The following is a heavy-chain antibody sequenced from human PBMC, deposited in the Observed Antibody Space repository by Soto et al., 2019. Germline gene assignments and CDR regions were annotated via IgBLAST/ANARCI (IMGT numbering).Heavy chain of an antibody. D-gene: IGHD3-3*01. CDR3: ARGRKGERKNYXFWSGYYPGHYYYGMDV. J-gene: IGHJ6*02. Sequence: PSETLSLTCAVYGGSFSCYYWSWIRQPPGKGLEWIGEINHSGSTNYNPSLKSRVTISVDTSKNQFSLKLSSVTAADTAVYYCARGRKGERKNYXFWSGYYPGHYYYGMDVWGQGTTVTVSS. V-gene: IGHV4-34*01. CDR1: GGSFSCYY. CDR2: INHSGST.